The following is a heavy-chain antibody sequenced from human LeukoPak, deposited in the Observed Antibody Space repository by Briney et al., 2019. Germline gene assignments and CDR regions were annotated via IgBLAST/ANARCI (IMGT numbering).Heavy chain of an antibody. V-gene: IGHV3-23*01. CDR3: AKGDISANYYYSSGCCFHH. D-gene: IGHD3-22*01. Sequence: GGSLRLSCAASGFTFSTYAMSWVRQAPGKGLEWVSAISGSGGSTYFADSVKGRFTISRDNSKNTLSLQMNSLRAEDTAVYYCAKGDISANYYYSSGCCFHHWGQGTLVTVSS. J-gene: IGHJ1*01. CDR2: ISGSGGST. CDR1: GFTFSTYA.